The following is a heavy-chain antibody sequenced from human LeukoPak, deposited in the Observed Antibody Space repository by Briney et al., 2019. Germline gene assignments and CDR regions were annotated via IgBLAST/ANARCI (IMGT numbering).Heavy chain of an antibody. J-gene: IGHJ4*02. Sequence: PGGSLRLSCAASGFTFSSYSMNWVRQAPGKGLEWASYISGSSSTIYYADSVKGRFTISRDNAKNSLYLQMNSLRAEDTAVYYCAREQQLVLDYWGQGTLVTVSS. V-gene: IGHV3-48*01. D-gene: IGHD6-13*01. CDR2: ISGSSSTI. CDR1: GFTFSSYS. CDR3: AREQQLVLDY.